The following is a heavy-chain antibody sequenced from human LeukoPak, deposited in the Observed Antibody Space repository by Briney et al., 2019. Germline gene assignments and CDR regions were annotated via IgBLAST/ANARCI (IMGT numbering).Heavy chain of an antibody. V-gene: IGHV3-7*01. CDR2: IKQDGSEK. J-gene: IGHJ5*02. D-gene: IGHD2-8*01. Sequence: GGSLSLSCAASGFAFSSYWMSWVRQAPGKGLEWVANIKQDGSEKYYVDSVKGRFTISRDNAKNNLYLQMNSLRAEDAAGYYCARAGPMYAIKGWFDPWGQGTLVTVSS. CDR1: GFAFSSYW. CDR3: ARAGPMYAIKGWFDP.